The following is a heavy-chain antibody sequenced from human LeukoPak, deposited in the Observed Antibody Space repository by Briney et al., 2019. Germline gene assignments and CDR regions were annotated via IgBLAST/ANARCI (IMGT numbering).Heavy chain of an antibody. J-gene: IGHJ4*02. CDR3: ASVEMATFDFDY. CDR1: GGSISSYY. V-gene: IGHV4-59*08. D-gene: IGHD5-24*01. Sequence: PSETLSLTCTVSGGSISSYYWSWIRQPPGKGLEWIGYIYYSGSTNYNPSLKSRVTISVDTSKNQFSLKLSSVTAADTAVYYCASVEMATFDFDYWGQGTLVTVSS. CDR2: IYYSGST.